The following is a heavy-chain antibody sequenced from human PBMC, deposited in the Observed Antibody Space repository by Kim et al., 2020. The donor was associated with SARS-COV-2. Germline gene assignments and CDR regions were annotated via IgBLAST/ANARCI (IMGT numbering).Heavy chain of an antibody. V-gene: IGHV3-30*04. D-gene: IGHD5-18*01. CDR2: ISYDGSNK. CDR1: GFTFSSYA. Sequence: GGSLRLSCAASGFTFSSYAMHWVRQAPGKGLEWVAVISYDGSNKYYADSVKGRFTISRDNSKNTLYLQMNSLRAEDTAVYYCARADTAMGIYYYGMDVWGQGTTVTVSS. CDR3: ARADTAMGIYYYGMDV. J-gene: IGHJ6*02.